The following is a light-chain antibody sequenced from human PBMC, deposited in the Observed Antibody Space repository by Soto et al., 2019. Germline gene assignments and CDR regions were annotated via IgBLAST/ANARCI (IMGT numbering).Light chain of an antibody. J-gene: IGKJ2*01. CDR1: QSISNY. CDR3: QQSYSTPYT. Sequence: DIQMTQSPSSLSASVGDIVTFTCRSSQSISNYLNWYQQKPGKAPKLLIYAASSLQSGVPSRFSGSGSGTDFTLTISSLRPEDFATYYCQQSYSTPYTFGQGTKVDIK. V-gene: IGKV1-39*01. CDR2: AAS.